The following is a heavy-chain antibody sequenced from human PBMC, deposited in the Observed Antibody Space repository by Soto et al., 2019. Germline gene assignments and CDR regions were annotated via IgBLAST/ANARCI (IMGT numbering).Heavy chain of an antibody. CDR1: GYTFTSYA. J-gene: IGHJ4*02. Sequence: QVQLVQSGAEEKKPGASVKVSCKPSGYTFTSYAMYWVRQAPGQRLEWIGWINAGNGNTKYSQQFQDRITITRDTSATTSYMEPSSLRSEDTAVYYCARVPGGSSSFVGYWGPGSLVTFSS. D-gene: IGHD6-6*01. CDR3: ARVPGGSSSFVGY. V-gene: IGHV1-3*05. CDR2: INAGNGNT.